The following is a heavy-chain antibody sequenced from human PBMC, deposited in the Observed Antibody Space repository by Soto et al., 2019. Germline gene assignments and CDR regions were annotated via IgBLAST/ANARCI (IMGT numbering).Heavy chain of an antibody. Sequence: QVQLVQSGAELKEPGSSVKVSCKTSGGSFSMYAITWVRQAPGQGLEWLGGVVPLFGTPNYAQKFLDRVTITADESKSTVYMELSSLRSEDTAVYYCARGVYVMAKYDHWGQGSLVTVSS. D-gene: IGHD2-8*01. J-gene: IGHJ4*02. CDR2: VVPLFGTP. V-gene: IGHV1-69*01. CDR3: ARGVYVMAKYDH. CDR1: GGSFSMYA.